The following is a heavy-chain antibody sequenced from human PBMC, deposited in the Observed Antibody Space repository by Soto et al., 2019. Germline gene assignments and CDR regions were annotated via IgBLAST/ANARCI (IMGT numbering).Heavy chain of an antibody. J-gene: IGHJ4*02. CDR1: GFTFSSYG. CDR2: LWHDGMNK. Sequence: QVHLVESGGGVVQPERSLTLSCAASGFTFSSYGMHWIRQAPGXGLEWVAVLWHDGMNKYYADSVRGRLTISRDNSKNTLYLXMNXLXXXXXXXXXXXXXXXXXDPIDYWGQGTLVTVSS. V-gene: IGHV3-33*01. CDR3: XXXXXXXDPIDY.